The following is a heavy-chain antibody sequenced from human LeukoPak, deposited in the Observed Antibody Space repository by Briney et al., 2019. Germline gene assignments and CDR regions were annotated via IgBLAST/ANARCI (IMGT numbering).Heavy chain of an antibody. J-gene: IGHJ4*02. Sequence: GGSLRLSCAASGFTFSSYGMHWVRQAPGKGLEWVAVIWYDGSNKYYADSVKGRFTISRDNSKNTLYLQMNSLRAEDTAVYYCARALYSSGWYYFDYWGQGTLVTVSS. CDR3: ARALYSSGWYYFDY. CDR1: GFTFSSYG. V-gene: IGHV3-33*01. D-gene: IGHD6-19*01. CDR2: IWYDGSNK.